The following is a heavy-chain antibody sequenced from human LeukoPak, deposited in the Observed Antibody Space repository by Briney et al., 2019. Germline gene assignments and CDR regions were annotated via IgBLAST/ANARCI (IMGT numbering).Heavy chain of an antibody. CDR1: GGTFSNYA. Sequence: SVKVSCKASGGTFSNYALSWVRQAPGQGLEWMGGIIPIFGTANYAQKFQGRVTISADESTSTAYMELSSLRSEGTAVYYCATRYCSGGSCWAFDPWGQGTLVTVSS. CDR3: ATRYCSGGSCWAFDP. J-gene: IGHJ5*02. V-gene: IGHV1-69*01. CDR2: IIPIFGTA. D-gene: IGHD2-15*01.